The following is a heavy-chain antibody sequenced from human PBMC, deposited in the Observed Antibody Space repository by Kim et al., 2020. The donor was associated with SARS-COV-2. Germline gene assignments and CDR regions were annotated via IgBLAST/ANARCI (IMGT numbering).Heavy chain of an antibody. Sequence: GGSLRLSCAASGFTFSSYAMHWVRQAPGKGLEWVAVISYDGSNKYYADSVKGRFTISRDNSKNTLYLQMNSLRAEDTAVYYCARERGGYYDFWSGSWEGLNYWGQGTLVTVSS. CDR1: GFTFSSYA. CDR2: ISYDGSNK. D-gene: IGHD3-3*01. J-gene: IGHJ4*02. CDR3: ARERGGYYDFWSGSWEGLNY. V-gene: IGHV3-30*04.